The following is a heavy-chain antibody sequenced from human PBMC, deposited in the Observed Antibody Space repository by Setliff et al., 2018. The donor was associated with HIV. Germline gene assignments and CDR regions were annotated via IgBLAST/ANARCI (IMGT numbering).Heavy chain of an antibody. CDR1: GGSISGYY. Sequence: SETLSLTCTVSGGSISGYYWGWIRQPPGKGLEWVGTVYYTGNTFYNPSLESRVTISVDTSKSQLSLKVTSVSAADTGVYYCARGVFRFGEFHDAFEIWSQGTMVTVSS. V-gene: IGHV4-39*02. CDR2: VYYTGNT. J-gene: IGHJ3*02. D-gene: IGHD3-10*01. CDR3: ARGVFRFGEFHDAFEI.